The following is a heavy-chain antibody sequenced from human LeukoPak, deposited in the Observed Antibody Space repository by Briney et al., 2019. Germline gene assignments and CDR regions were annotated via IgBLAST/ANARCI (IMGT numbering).Heavy chain of an antibody. Sequence: GGSLRLSCAASGFTFSSYAMHWVRQAPGKGLEWVAVISYDGSNKYYADSVKGRFTISRDNSKDTLYLQMNSLRAEDTAVYYCARGRGSGWLVDWGQGTLVTVSS. J-gene: IGHJ4*02. D-gene: IGHD6-19*01. V-gene: IGHV3-30*04. CDR1: GFTFSSYA. CDR3: ARGRGSGWLVD. CDR2: ISYDGSNK.